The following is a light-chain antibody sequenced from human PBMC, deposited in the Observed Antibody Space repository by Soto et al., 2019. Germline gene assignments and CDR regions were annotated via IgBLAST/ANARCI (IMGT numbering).Light chain of an antibody. V-gene: IGLV1-36*01. Sequence: QSVLTQPPSVSEAPRQRVTISCSGSSSNIGNNAVNWYQQLPGKAPKLLIYYDDLLPSGVSDRFSGSKSGTSASLAICWLQSEDEADYYCAAWDDSLNGYVFGTGTKLTVL. J-gene: IGLJ1*01. CDR1: SSNIGNNA. CDR2: YDD. CDR3: AAWDDSLNGYV.